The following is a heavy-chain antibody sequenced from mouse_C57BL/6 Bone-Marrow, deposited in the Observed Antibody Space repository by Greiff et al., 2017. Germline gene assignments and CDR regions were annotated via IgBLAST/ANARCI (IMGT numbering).Heavy chain of an antibody. CDR2: IHPNSGST. J-gene: IGHJ1*03. Sequence: QVQLQQPGAELVKPGASVKLSCKASGYTFTSYWMHWVKQRPGQGLEWIGMIHPNSGSTNYNEKFKSKATLTVDKSSSTAYMQRSSLTSEDSAVYYCARRIGSSPHWYFDVWGTGTTVTVSS. V-gene: IGHV1-64*01. CDR1: GYTFTSYW. D-gene: IGHD1-1*01. CDR3: ARRIGSSPHWYFDV.